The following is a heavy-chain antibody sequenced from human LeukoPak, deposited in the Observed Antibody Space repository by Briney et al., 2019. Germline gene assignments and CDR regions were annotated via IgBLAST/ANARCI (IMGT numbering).Heavy chain of an antibody. V-gene: IGHV1-58*01. CDR2: IVVGSGNT. J-gene: IGHJ4*02. CDR1: GFTFTSSA. Sequence: GASVKVSCKASGFTFTSSAVQWVRQARGQRLEWIGWIVVGSGNTNYAQKFQGRVTMTRDTSISTAYMELSSLRSEDTAVYYCARGRYDHGFVPDCWGQGTLVTVSS. CDR3: ARGRYDHGFVPDC. D-gene: IGHD3-16*01.